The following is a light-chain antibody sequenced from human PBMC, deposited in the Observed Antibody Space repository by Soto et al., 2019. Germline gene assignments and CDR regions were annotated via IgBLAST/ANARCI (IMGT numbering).Light chain of an antibody. V-gene: IGKV1-5*03. J-gene: IGKJ1*01. CDR1: QSISSW. CDR2: KAS. Sequence: DIQMTQSPSTLSASVGDRVTITCRASQSISSWLAWYQQKPGKAPKLLIYKASSLESGVPSRFSGSGSGTEFTLTISSLQPDDFATYYCQQFNNYPCTFGQGTKVDIK. CDR3: QQFNNYPCT.